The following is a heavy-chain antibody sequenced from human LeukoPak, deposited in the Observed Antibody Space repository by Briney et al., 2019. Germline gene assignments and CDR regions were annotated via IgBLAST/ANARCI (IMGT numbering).Heavy chain of an antibody. Sequence: SETLSLTCTVSGGSISSYYWSWIRQPPGKGLEWIGYIYYSGSTNYNPSLKSRVTISVDTSKNQFSPKLSSVTAADTAVYYCARQGTSWLGYYYYYGMDVWGQGTTVTVSS. CDR1: GGSISSYY. CDR2: IYYSGST. CDR3: ARQGTSWLGYYYYYGMDV. V-gene: IGHV4-59*08. D-gene: IGHD2-2*01. J-gene: IGHJ6*02.